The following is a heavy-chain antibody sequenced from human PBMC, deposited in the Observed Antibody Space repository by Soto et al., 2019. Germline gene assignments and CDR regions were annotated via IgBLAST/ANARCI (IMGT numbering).Heavy chain of an antibody. CDR2: IKSKTDGGTT. V-gene: IGHV3-15*01. CDR1: GFTFSNAW. Sequence: GGSLRLSFAASGFTFSNAWMSWVRQAPGKGLEWVGRIKSKTDGGTTDYAAPVKGRFTISGDDSKNTLYLQMNRLKTEDTAVYYFITDQITIFGVVIGALDIWRQGTMVTVSS. J-gene: IGHJ3*02. D-gene: IGHD3-3*01. CDR3: ITDQITIFGVVIGALDI.